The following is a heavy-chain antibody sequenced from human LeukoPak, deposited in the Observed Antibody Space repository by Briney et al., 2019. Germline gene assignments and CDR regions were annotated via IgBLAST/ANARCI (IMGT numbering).Heavy chain of an antibody. D-gene: IGHD2-8*01. J-gene: IGHJ4*02. CDR3: ARSLTKGYCTNGVCRTYYFDY. Sequence: GGSLRLSCAASGFTFSSYSMNWVRQAPGKGLEWVSYISSSSSTIYYADSVKGRFTISRDNAKNSLYLQMNSLRAEDTAVYNCARSLTKGYCTNGVCRTYYFDYWGQGTLVTVSS. CDR1: GFTFSSYS. V-gene: IGHV3-48*01. CDR2: ISSSSSTI.